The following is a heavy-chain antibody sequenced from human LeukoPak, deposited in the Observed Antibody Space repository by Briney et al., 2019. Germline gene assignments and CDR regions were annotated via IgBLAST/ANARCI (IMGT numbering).Heavy chain of an antibody. J-gene: IGHJ4*02. D-gene: IGHD6-19*01. Sequence: GGFLRLSCAASGFTFSSYGMNWVRQAPGTGLEWVSYVSPSSSSIYYADSVKGRFTISRDNAKNSLYLQMNSLRAEDTAVYYCAREHTPYGSGCTAAYWGQGTLVTVSS. CDR1: GFTFSSYG. CDR2: VSPSSSSI. CDR3: AREHTPYGSGCTAAY. V-gene: IGHV3-48*01.